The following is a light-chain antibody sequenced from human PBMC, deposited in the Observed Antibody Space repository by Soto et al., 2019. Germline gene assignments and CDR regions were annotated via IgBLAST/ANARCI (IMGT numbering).Light chain of an antibody. Sequence: DIQMTQSPSTLSASVGDRVTITCRASQSINNWLAWYQLKPGKAPKLLIYGASSLESGVPSRFSGSGSGTEFTLTISSLQPDDFATYYCQQYNSYPYTFGQGTKLEIK. CDR3: QQYNSYPYT. CDR2: GAS. V-gene: IGKV1-5*03. J-gene: IGKJ2*01. CDR1: QSINNW.